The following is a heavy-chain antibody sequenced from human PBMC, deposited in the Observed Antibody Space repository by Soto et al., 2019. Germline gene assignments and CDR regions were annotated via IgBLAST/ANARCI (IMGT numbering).Heavy chain of an antibody. CDR3: ARDSEYYYDSSGYWSGGDY. D-gene: IGHD3-22*01. CDR2: IKQDGSEK. CDR1: GFTFSSYW. V-gene: IGHV3-7*05. Sequence: GRSLRLSCAASGFTFSSYWMSWVRQAPGKGLEWVANIKQDGSEKYYVDSVKGRFTISRDNAKNSLYLQMNSLRAEDTAVYYCARDSEYYYDSSGYWSGGDYWGQGTLVTVSS. J-gene: IGHJ4*02.